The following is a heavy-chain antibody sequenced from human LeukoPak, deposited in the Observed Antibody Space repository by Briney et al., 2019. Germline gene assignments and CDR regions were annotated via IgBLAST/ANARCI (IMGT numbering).Heavy chain of an antibody. CDR1: GYTFTGYY. D-gene: IGHD5-18*01. CDR3: ARKSTVDTAMVDY. V-gene: IGHV1-2*02. CDR2: INPNSGGT. J-gene: IGHJ4*02. Sequence: GASVKVSCKASGYTFTGYYTHWVRQAPGQGLEWMGWINPNSGGTNYAQKFQGRVTMTRDTSISTAYMELSRLRSDDTAVYYCARKSTVDTAMVDYWGQGTLVTVSS.